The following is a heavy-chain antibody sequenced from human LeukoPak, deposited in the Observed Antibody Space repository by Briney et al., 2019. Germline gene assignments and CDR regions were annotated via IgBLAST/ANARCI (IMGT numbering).Heavy chain of an antibody. CDR1: GGSFSGYY. Sequence: SETLSLTCAVYGGSFSGYYWNWIRQPPGKGLEWIGHIYYSGSTNYNPSLKSRVSISVDTSKNHFSLRLSSVTAADTAVYYCARAPEGWGFFDYWGQGTLVTVSS. CDR2: IYYSGST. D-gene: IGHD3-16*01. CDR3: ARAPEGWGFFDY. J-gene: IGHJ4*02. V-gene: IGHV4-59*01.